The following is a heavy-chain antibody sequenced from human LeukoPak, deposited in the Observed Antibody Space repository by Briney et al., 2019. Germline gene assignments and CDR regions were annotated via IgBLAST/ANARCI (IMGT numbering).Heavy chain of an antibody. D-gene: IGHD6-19*01. V-gene: IGHV1-8*01. J-gene: IGHJ1*01. Sequence: GASVKVSCKASGYTFSTYDINWVRQATGQGLEWMGWMNPNSGNTGYAQKFQGRLNMTRNTSIDTAYMELSSLRSDYTAVYYCARRVGSGWPVQHWGQGTLVTVSS. CDR3: ARRVGSGWPVQH. CDR2: MNPNSGNT. CDR1: GYTFSTYD.